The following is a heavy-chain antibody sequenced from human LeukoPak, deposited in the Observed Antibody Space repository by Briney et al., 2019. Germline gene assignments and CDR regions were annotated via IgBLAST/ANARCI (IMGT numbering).Heavy chain of an antibody. CDR2: ISGSGGST. CDR3: AKPRRGYSYGYYFDY. V-gene: IGHV3-23*01. J-gene: IGHJ4*02. Sequence: GGSLGLSCAASELTFTGYALSWAPKPPGKGWGGVSAISGSGGSTYYADSVKGRFTISRDNSKNTLYLQMNSLRAEDTAVYYCAKPRRGYSYGYYFDYWGQGTLVTVSS. D-gene: IGHD5-18*01. CDR1: ELTFTGYA.